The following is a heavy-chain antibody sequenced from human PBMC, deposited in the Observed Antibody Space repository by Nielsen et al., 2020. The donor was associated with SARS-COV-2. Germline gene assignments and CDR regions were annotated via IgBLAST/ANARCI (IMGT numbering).Heavy chain of an antibody. D-gene: IGHD2-2*01. V-gene: IGHV4-61*01. J-gene: IGHJ5*02. CDR3: ARAGYCSSTSCYDWFDP. CDR2: IYYSGST. Sequence: SETLSLTCTVSGGSISSGSYYWSWIRQPPGKGLEWIGYIYYSGSTNYNPSLKSRVTISVDTSKNQFSLKLSSVTAADTAVYYCARAGYCSSTSCYDWFDPWGQGTLVTVSS. CDR1: GGSISSGSYY.